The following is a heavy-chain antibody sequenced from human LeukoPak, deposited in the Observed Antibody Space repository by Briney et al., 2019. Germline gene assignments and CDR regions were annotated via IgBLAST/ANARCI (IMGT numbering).Heavy chain of an antibody. CDR1: GFTFSLYW. CDR3: AGGTGFIIKD. J-gene: IGHJ4*02. D-gene: IGHD3-9*01. V-gene: IGHV3-7*03. Sequence: GGSLRLSCAASGFTFSLYWMNWVRRAPGKGLEWVANIKQDGGEKNYVDSVKGRFTISRDNAKNSLYLQMNNLRVEDTAMYYCAGGTGFIIKDWGQGTLVTVSS. CDR2: IKQDGGEK.